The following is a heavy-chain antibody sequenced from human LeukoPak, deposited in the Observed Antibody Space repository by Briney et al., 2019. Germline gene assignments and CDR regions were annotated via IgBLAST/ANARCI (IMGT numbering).Heavy chain of an antibody. J-gene: IGHJ4*02. Sequence: RGSLRLSCAASGFTFSSYSMNWVRQAPGKGLEWVSSITSSSSYIYYADSVKGRFTISRDNAKNSLYLQMNSLRAEDTAVYYCARDRDSSGWYGLNWGQGTLVTVSS. CDR1: GFTFSSYS. D-gene: IGHD6-19*01. V-gene: IGHV3-21*01. CDR3: ARDRDSSGWYGLN. CDR2: ITSSSSYI.